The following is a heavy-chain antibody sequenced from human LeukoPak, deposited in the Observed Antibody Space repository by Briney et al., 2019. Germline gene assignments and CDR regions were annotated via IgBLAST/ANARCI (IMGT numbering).Heavy chain of an antibody. CDR1: GGSFSGYY. D-gene: IGHD3-3*01. CDR2: IYYSGST. V-gene: IGHV4-30-4*08. J-gene: IGHJ4*02. Sequence: SETLSLTCAVYGGSFSGYYWSWIRQPPGKGLEWIGYIYYSGSTYYNPSLKSRVTISVDTSKNQFSLKLSSVTAADTAVYYCAREAYDFWSGYVYADYWGQGTLVTVSS. CDR3: AREAYDFWSGYVYADY.